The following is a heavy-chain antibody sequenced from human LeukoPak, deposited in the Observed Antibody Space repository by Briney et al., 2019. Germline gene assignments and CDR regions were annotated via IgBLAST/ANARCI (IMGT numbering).Heavy chain of an antibody. CDR1: GYTLTELS. J-gene: IGHJ6*03. V-gene: IGHV1-24*01. D-gene: IGHD6-13*01. CDR3: ATRPLGSSWRNYYYYMDV. CDR2: FDPEDGET. Sequence: ASVKVSCKVSGYTLTELSMHWVRQAPGEGLEWMGGFDPEDGETIYAQKFQGRVTMTEDTSTDTAYMELSSLRSEDTAVYYCATRPLGSSWRNYYYYMDVWGKGTTVTVSS.